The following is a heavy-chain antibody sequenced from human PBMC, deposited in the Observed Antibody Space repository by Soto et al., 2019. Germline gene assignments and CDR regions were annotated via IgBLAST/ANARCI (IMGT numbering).Heavy chain of an antibody. CDR1: GGTFSSYA. D-gene: IGHD4-17*01. J-gene: IGHJ5*02. CDR2: IIPIFGTA. Sequence: QVQLVQSGAEVKKPGSSVKVSCKASGGTFSSYAISWVRQAPGQGLEWMGGIIPIFGTANYAQKFQGRVTISADESMSTAYMELSSLRSADTAVYYCATYYGGNSNWFDPWGQGTLVTVSS. V-gene: IGHV1-69*01. CDR3: ATYYGGNSNWFDP.